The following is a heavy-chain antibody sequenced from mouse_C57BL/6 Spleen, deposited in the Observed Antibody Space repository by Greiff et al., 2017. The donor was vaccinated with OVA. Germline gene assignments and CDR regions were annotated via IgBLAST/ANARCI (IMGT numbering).Heavy chain of an antibody. CDR3: AMDDYDGFAY. V-gene: IGHV1-82*01. J-gene: IGHJ3*01. Sequence: VKLQESGPELVKPGASVKISCKASGYAFSSSWMNWVKQRPGKGLEWIGRIYPGDGDTNYNGKFKGKATLTADKSSSTAYMQLSSLTSEDSAVYFCAMDDYDGFAYWGQGTLVTVSA. CDR2: IYPGDGDT. CDR1: GYAFSSSW. D-gene: IGHD2-4*01.